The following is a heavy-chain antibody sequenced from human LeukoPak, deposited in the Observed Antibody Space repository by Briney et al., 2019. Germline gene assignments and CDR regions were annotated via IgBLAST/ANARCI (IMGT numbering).Heavy chain of an antibody. CDR2: IYPGDSDT. Sequence: GESLKISCKGSGYSFTTYWIGWVRQMPGKGLEGMGIIYPGDSDTRYSPSFQGQVTISADMSLSTAYLQWSSLKASDTAMYHCARRGYCSGGSCYSAPFDYWGQGTLVTVSS. V-gene: IGHV5-51*01. CDR1: GYSFTTYW. CDR3: ARRGYCSGGSCYSAPFDY. D-gene: IGHD2-15*01. J-gene: IGHJ4*02.